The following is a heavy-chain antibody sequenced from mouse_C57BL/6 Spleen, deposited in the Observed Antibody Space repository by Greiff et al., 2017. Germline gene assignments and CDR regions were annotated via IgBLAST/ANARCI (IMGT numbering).Heavy chain of an antibody. J-gene: IGHJ4*01. CDR1: GYTFTSYW. V-gene: IGHV1-55*01. Sequence: QVQLQQPGAELVKPGASVKMSCKASGYTFTSYWITWVKQRPGQGLEWIGDIYPGSGSTNYNEKFKGKATLTVDTSSSTAYMQLSSLTSEDTAVYYCARRDGEAMDYWGQGTSVTVSS. CDR3: ARRDGEAMDY. CDR2: IYPGSGST.